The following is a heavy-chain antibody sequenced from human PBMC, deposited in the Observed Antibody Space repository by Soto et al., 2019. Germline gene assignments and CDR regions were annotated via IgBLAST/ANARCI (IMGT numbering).Heavy chain of an antibody. V-gene: IGHV1-18*01. CDR1: GYTFISYG. CDR3: ARGYCSGGSCYAFDI. D-gene: IGHD2-15*01. Sequence: QVQMVQSGAEVKKPGASVKVSCKASGYTFISYGISWVRQAPGQGLEWMGWITPYNGNTNYAQNLQGRVTMTTDTSTSTAYMELRSLRSDDTAVYYCARGYCSGGSCYAFDIWGQGTMVTVSS. J-gene: IGHJ3*02. CDR2: ITPYNGNT.